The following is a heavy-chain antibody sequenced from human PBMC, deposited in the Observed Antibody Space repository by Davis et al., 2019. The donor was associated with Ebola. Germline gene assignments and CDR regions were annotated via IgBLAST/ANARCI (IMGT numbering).Heavy chain of an antibody. CDR1: GFTFSSYA. CDR3: ARERYEVAVDWYFDL. CDR2: ISGSGDSV. D-gene: IGHD6-19*01. Sequence: GESLKISCAASGFTFSSYAMSWVRQAPGKGLEWVSAISGSGDSVSYADSVKGRFTISRDNSKNTLYLQMNSLRAEDTAVYYCARERYEVAVDWYFDLWGRGTLVTVSS. V-gene: IGHV3-23*01. J-gene: IGHJ2*01.